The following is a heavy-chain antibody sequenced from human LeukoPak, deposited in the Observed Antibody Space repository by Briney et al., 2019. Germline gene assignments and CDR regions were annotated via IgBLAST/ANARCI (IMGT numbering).Heavy chain of an antibody. CDR1: GYSFTSYW. Sequence: PGESLKISCKGSGYSFTSYWIGWVRQMPGKGLEWMGIIYPGDSDTRYSPSFQGQVTISADKSISTAYLQWSSLKASDTAMYYCARLPGYQLLSLQAGFLDYYYYMDVWGKGTTVTVSS. J-gene: IGHJ6*03. V-gene: IGHV5-51*01. CDR2: IYPGDSDT. CDR3: ARLPGYQLLSLQAGFLDYYYYMDV. D-gene: IGHD2-2*01.